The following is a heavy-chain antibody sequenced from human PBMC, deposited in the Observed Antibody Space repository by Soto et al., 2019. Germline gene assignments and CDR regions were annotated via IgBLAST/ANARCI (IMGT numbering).Heavy chain of an antibody. D-gene: IGHD5-12*01. CDR3: ARGVATITDY. V-gene: IGHV4-34*01. Sequence: SETLSLTCAAYGGSFSGYHWNWIRQPPGKGLEWIGEINHSGGTNYNPSLKSRVTISIDTSKNQFSLKLTSVTAADTAVYYCARGVATITDYWGQGTLVTVSS. J-gene: IGHJ4*02. CDR1: GGSFSGYH. CDR2: INHSGGT.